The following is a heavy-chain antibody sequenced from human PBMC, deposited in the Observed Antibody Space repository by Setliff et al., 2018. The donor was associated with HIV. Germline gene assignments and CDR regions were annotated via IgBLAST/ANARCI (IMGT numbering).Heavy chain of an antibody. Sequence: LSLTCTVPGASISSHYWSWIRQSPGKGLEWIGSIYYSETTNNNPSLKSRVTISVDTSKNQLSLKLSSVTAADTAVYYCARGTYYYDSSGYFSAFDIWGQGTMVT. CDR3: ARGTYYYDSSGYFSAFDI. D-gene: IGHD3-22*01. J-gene: IGHJ3*02. CDR1: GASISSHY. CDR2: IYYSETT. V-gene: IGHV4-59*11.